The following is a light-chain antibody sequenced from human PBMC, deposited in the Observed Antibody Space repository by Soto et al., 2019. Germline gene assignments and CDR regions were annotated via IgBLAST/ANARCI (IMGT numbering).Light chain of an antibody. CDR1: QSISTW. V-gene: IGKV1-5*01. J-gene: IGKJ3*01. Sequence: DIQMTQSPSTLSASVGDRVTITCRASQSISTWLAWYQQKPGKAPKLLIYGASTLQSGVPSRFSGSGSDTDFTLTISGLQPEDFTTYHCLQDHVSLTFGFGTTVDVK. CDR2: GAS. CDR3: LQDHVSLT.